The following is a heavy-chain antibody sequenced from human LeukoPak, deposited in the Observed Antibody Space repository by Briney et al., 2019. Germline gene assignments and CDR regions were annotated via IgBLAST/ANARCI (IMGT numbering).Heavy chain of an antibody. J-gene: IGHJ4*02. CDR1: GFTFSSYA. V-gene: IGHV3-23*01. Sequence: GGSLRLSCAASGFTFSSYAMSWVRQAPGKGLEWVSAISGSGGSTYYADSVKGRFTISRDNSKNTLYLRMNSLRAEDTAVYYCAKDLLRGIAARRLGYWGQGTLVTVSS. CDR2: ISGSGGST. CDR3: AKDLLRGIAARRLGY. D-gene: IGHD6-6*01.